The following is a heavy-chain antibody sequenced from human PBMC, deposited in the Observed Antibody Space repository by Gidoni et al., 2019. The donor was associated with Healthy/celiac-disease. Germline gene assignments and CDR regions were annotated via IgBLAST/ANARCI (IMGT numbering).Heavy chain of an antibody. CDR1: GYTFTSYY. CDR2: INPSGGST. Sequence: QVQLVQSGAEEKKPGASVKVSCKAAGYTFTSYYMHWVRQDPGQGLEWMGIINPSGGSTSYAQKFQGRVTMTRDTSTSTVYMELSSLRSEDTAVYYCARDDYISPRYYYGMDVWGQGTTVTVAS. J-gene: IGHJ6*02. D-gene: IGHD4-4*01. V-gene: IGHV1-46*01. CDR3: ARDDYISPRYYYGMDV.